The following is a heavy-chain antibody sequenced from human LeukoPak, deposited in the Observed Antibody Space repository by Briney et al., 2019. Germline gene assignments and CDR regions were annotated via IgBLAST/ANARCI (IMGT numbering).Heavy chain of an antibody. D-gene: IGHD4-17*01. CDR3: ARDPTTVTKGLDI. V-gene: IGHV4-59*11. Sequence: PSETLSLTCTVSGGSMSSHYWSWIRQPPGKGLEWIGYISCIGSNNYNPSLKSRVTISVDTSKNQFSLKLSSVTAADAAVYFCARDPTTVTKGLDIWGQGTMVTVSA. J-gene: IGHJ3*02. CDR2: ISCIGSN. CDR1: GGSMSSHY.